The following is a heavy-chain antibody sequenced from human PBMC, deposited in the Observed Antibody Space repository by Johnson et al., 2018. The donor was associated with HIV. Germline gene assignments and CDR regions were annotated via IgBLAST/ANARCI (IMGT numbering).Heavy chain of an antibody. V-gene: IGHV3-30*19. CDR3: ARDTWIFGVVIERSDAFDI. D-gene: IGHD3-3*01. CDR1: GFTFSTYA. CDR2: ISYDGSNK. J-gene: IGHJ3*02. Sequence: QVQLVESGGGVVRPGESLRLSCAASGFTFSTYAMHWVRQAPGKGLEWVAVISYDGSNKYYADSVRGRFTISRDNSKNTLYLQMNSLRAEDTAVYYCARDTWIFGVVIERSDAFDIWGQGTIVTVSS.